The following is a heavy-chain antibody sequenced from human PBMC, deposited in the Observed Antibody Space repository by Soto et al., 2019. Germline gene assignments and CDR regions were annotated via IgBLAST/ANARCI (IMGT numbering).Heavy chain of an antibody. CDR3: ARDPSYSSSWYFSFGVDV. J-gene: IGHJ6*04. V-gene: IGHV3-48*01. CDR1: GFTFSSYS. D-gene: IGHD6-13*01. CDR2: ISSSSSTI. Sequence: PGGSLRLSCAASGFTFSSYSMNWVRQAPGKGLEWVSYISSSSSTIYYADSVKGRFTISRDNAKNSLYLQMNSLRAEDTAVYYCARDPSYSSSWYFSFGVDVWGKGTTVTVSS.